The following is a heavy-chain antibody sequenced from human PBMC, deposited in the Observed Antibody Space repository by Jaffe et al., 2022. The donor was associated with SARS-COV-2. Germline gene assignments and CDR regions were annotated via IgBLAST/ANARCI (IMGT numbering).Heavy chain of an antibody. CDR2: ISYDGSNK. CDR1: GFTFSSYA. CDR3: ARDALNYGGNSAGMDV. Sequence: QVQLVESGGGVVQPGRSLRLSCAASGFTFSSYAMHWVRQAPGKGLEWVAVISYDGSNKYYADSVKGRFTISRDNSKNTLYLQMNSLRAEDTAVYYCARDALNYGGNSAGMDVWGQGTTVTVSS. D-gene: IGHD4-17*01. J-gene: IGHJ6*02. V-gene: IGHV3-30-3*01.